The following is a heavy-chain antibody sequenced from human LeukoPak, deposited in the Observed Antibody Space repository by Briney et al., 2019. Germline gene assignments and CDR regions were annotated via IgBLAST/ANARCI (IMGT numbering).Heavy chain of an antibody. Sequence: GASVKVSCKASGGTFISYAISWVRQAPGQGLEWMGGIIPIFGTANYAQKFQGRVTITADESTSTAYMELSSLRSEDTAVYYCARALGPHSSGWYGYWGQGTLVTVSS. CDR1: GGTFISYA. CDR2: IIPIFGTA. V-gene: IGHV1-69*13. J-gene: IGHJ4*02. D-gene: IGHD6-19*01. CDR3: ARALGPHSSGWYGY.